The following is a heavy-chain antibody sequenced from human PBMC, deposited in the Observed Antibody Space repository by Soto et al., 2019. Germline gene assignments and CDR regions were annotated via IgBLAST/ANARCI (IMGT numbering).Heavy chain of an antibody. V-gene: IGHV4-4*02. J-gene: IGHJ6*02. CDR1: GGSISSSNW. CDR2: IYHSGST. CDR3: ASIAAEGFYYYYGMDG. D-gene: IGHD6-13*01. Sequence: SETLSLTCAVSGGSISSSNWWSWVRQPPGKGLEWIGEIYHSGSTNYNPSLKSRVTISVDKSKNQFSLKLSSVTAADTAVYYCASIAAEGFYYYYGMDGWGQGTTVTVSS.